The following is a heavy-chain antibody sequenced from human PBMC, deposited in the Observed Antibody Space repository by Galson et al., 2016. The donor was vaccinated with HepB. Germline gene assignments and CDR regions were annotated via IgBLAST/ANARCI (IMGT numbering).Heavy chain of an antibody. V-gene: IGHV3-53*01. Sequence: LRLSCAATGFTVSVNYMAWVRQAPGKGLEWVSVIYSGGHIDYADSVKGRFSISRDNSKNALYLQMDSLRADDTAVYYCASNLVATAIDAFDIWGQGTMVTVSS. D-gene: IGHD2-21*02. CDR3: ASNLVATAIDAFDI. CDR2: IYSGGHI. J-gene: IGHJ3*02. CDR1: GFTVSVNY.